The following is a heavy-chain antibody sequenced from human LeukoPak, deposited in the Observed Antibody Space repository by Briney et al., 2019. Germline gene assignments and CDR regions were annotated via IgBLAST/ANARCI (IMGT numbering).Heavy chain of an antibody. J-gene: IGHJ6*02. CDR3: ARDLSYYGMDV. D-gene: IGHD2/OR15-2a*01. CDR1: GFTVSSNY. V-gene: IGHV3-53*01. Sequence: GGSLRLSCAASGFTVSSNYMSWVRQAPGKGLEWVSVINRGGSTYYAASVKGRFTIPRDNSKNTLYLQMNSLRAEDTAVYYCARDLSYYGMDVWGQGTTVTVSS. CDR2: INRGGST.